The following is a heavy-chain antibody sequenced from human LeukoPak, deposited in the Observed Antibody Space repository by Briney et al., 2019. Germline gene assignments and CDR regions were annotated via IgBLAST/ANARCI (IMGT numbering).Heavy chain of an antibody. CDR1: GFTFSSYW. Sequence: PGGSLRLSCAASGFTFSSYWMSWVRQAPGKGLEWVANIKQDGSEKYYVDSVKGRFTISRDNAKNSLYLQMNSLRAEDTAVYYCARDLQIVVGAAARGRGPFDPWGQGTLVTVSS. V-gene: IGHV3-7*01. J-gene: IGHJ5*02. CDR3: ARDLQIVVGAAARGRGPFDP. CDR2: IKQDGSEK. D-gene: IGHD2-2*01.